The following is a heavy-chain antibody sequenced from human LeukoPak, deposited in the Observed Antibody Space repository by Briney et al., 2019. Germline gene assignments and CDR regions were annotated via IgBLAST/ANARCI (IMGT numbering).Heavy chain of an antibody. CDR1: GGTFSSYA. D-gene: IGHD3-22*01. CDR3: ARGNLDTYYYDSSGCFDY. CDR2: IIPIFGTA. J-gene: IGHJ4*02. V-gene: IGHV1-69*13. Sequence: GASVKVSCKASGGTFSSYAISWVRQAPGQGLEWMGGIIPIFGTAYYAQKFQGRVTITADESTSTAYMELSGLRSEDTAVYYCARGNLDTYYYDSSGCFDYWGQGTLVTVSS.